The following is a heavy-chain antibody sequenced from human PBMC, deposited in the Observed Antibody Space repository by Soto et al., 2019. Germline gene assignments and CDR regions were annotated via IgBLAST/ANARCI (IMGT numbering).Heavy chain of an antibody. D-gene: IGHD6-13*01. CDR1: GFTFSSYA. J-gene: IGHJ1*01. CDR3: VKDLGVAALTKEYFQH. Sequence: GGSLRLSCAVSGFTFSSYAIHWVRQAPGKGLEYVSAISSNGGSTYYADSVKGRFTISRDNSKNTLYLQMSSLRAEDTAVYYCVKDLGVAALTKEYFQHWGQGTLVTVSS. CDR2: ISSNGGST. V-gene: IGHV3-64D*06.